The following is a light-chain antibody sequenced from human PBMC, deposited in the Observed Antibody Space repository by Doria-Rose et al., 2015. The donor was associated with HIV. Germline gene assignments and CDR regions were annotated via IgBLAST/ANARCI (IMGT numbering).Light chain of an antibody. CDR2: DVN. Sequence: QPVLTQSASVSGSPGQSITFSCTGTGSDVGYYNYVSWYQQHPGKAPKLTIYDVNKRPSGVSDRFSGSKSGNTASLTISGLQAEDEGDYYCSSYTSSSTWVFGGGTKLTVL. CDR1: GSDVGYYNY. CDR3: SSYTSSSTWV. V-gene: IGLV2-14*03. J-gene: IGLJ3*02.